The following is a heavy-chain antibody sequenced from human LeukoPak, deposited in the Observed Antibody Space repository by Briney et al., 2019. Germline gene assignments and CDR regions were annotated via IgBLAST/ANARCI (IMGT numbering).Heavy chain of an antibody. D-gene: IGHD3-3*01. V-gene: IGHV1-24*01. CDR1: GDTLTELS. Sequence: ASLKVSCKVSGDTLTELSMHWVRQAPGKGLEWMGGFDPEDGETIYAQKFQGRVTMTEDTSTDTAYMELSSLRSEDTAVYYCATESRITIFGVDWGQGTLVTVSS. J-gene: IGHJ4*02. CDR3: ATESRITIFGVD. CDR2: FDPEDGET.